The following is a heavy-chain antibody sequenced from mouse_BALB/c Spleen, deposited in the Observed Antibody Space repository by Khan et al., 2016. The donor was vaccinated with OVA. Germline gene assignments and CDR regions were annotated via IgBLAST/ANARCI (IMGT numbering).Heavy chain of an antibody. CDR2: INPRSGYT. CDR1: GYTFISNT. V-gene: IGHV1-4*01. J-gene: IGHJ4*01. CDR3: ARRTTGYALDY. D-gene: IGHD1-1*01. Sequence: QVQLQQSGAELARPGASVKMSCKASGYTFISNTMHWVKQRPGQGLEWIGYINPRSGYTDYTQRFKDKATLTADKSSSTAYMQLSSLTSEDSAVYYCARRTTGYALDYWGLGTTGTVSS.